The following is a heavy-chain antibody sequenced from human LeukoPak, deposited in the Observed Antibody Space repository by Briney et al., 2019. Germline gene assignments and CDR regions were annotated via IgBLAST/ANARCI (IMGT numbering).Heavy chain of an antibody. Sequence: GGSLRLSCAASGFTFDDYAMHWVWQAPGKGLEWVSGISWNSGSIGYADSVKGRFTISRDNAKNSLYLQMNSLRAEDTALYYCAKVVGYSSGWYDYWGQGTLVTVSS. D-gene: IGHD6-19*01. V-gene: IGHV3-9*01. CDR2: ISWNSGSI. J-gene: IGHJ4*02. CDR1: GFTFDDYA. CDR3: AKVVGYSSGWYDY.